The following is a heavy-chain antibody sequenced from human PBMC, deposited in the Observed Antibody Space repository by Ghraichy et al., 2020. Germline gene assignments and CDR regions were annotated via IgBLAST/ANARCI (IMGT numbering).Heavy chain of an antibody. D-gene: IGHD3-3*01. CDR3: ARARRITIFGVVSVGWFDP. CDR2: IYYSGST. V-gene: IGHV4-31*03. CDR1: GGSISSGGYY. J-gene: IGHJ5*02. Sequence: SETLSLTCTVSGGSISSGGYYWSWIRQHPGKGLEWIGYIYYSGSTYYNPSLKSRVTISVDTSKNQFSLKLSSVTAADTAVYYCARARRITIFGVVSVGWFDPWGQGTLVTVSS.